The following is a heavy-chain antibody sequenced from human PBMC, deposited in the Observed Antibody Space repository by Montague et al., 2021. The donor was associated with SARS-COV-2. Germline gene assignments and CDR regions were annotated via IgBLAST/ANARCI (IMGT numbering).Heavy chain of an antibody. CDR2: INYSGST. J-gene: IGHJ5*02. D-gene: IGHD3-3*01. CDR1: GGSISGYY. Sequence: SETLSLTCAVYGGSISGYYWAWIRQTPAKGLEWIGEINYSGSTNYNPSLKSRLTISVDTSKKQFSLKLNSMTAADTAVYYCARGADYDFWSGFLRYKWFDPWGLGTPVTVSS. V-gene: IGHV4-34*01. CDR3: ARGADYDFWSGFLRYKWFDP.